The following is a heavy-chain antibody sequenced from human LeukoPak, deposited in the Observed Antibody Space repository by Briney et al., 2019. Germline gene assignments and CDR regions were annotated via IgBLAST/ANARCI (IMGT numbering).Heavy chain of an antibody. J-gene: IGHJ1*01. CDR1: GYSSTNYW. Sequence: GESLKISCNASGYSSTNYWIGWVRQMPGKGLEWMGIIYPGDSDTRYSPSVPGQVTISADKSISTAYLQRSSLQASDTAMYYCATYAGSSSKYFQDWGQGTLVTVSS. V-gene: IGHV5-51*01. D-gene: IGHD3-10*01. CDR2: IYPGDSDT. CDR3: ATYAGSSSKYFQD.